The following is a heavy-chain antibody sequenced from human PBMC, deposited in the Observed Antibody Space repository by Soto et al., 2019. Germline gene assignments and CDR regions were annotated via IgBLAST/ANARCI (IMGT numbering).Heavy chain of an antibody. Sequence: QVQLQESGPGLVKSSETLSLTCTVSGGSVNSEHYYWNWIRQPPGKGLEWIGYFYYTGSTNYNPSLESRLTMSVDLSKNHFSLKLSSMTAADTAVYYCAGGTDGKKVAYWGQGTLVTVSS. D-gene: IGHD5-12*01. CDR2: FYYTGST. J-gene: IGHJ4*02. V-gene: IGHV4-61*03. CDR1: GGSVNSEHYY. CDR3: AGGTDGKKVAY.